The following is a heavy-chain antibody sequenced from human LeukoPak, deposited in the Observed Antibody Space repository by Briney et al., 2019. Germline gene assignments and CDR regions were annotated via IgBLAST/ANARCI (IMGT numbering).Heavy chain of an antibody. J-gene: IGHJ6*03. D-gene: IGHD3-10*01. CDR2: ISSSGRNR. V-gene: IGHV3-48*03. Sequence: GGSLRLSCAASGFTLSSYEMSWVRQAPGKGLEWVSYISSSGRNRYYADSVKGRFIISRDNSKNTLWLQMNSLKGEDTAVYYCAKTWRGRGYYGYGPSEYFYYMDVWGKGTTVTISS. CDR1: GFTLSSYE. CDR3: AKTWRGRGYYGYGPSEYFYYMDV.